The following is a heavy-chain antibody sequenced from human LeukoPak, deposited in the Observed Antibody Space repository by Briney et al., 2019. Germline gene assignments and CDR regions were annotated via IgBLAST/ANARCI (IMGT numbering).Heavy chain of an antibody. V-gene: IGHV3-33*06. J-gene: IGHJ4*02. D-gene: IGHD5-18*01. CDR2: IWYDGSNK. CDR1: GFTFSSYG. Sequence: GGSLRLSCAASGFTFSSYGMHWVRQAPGKGLEWVAVIWYDGSNKYYADSVKGRFTISRDNSKNTLYLQMNSRRAEDTAVYYCAKDLRRSGYSYGSFDYWGQGTLVTVSS. CDR3: AKDLRRSGYSYGSFDY.